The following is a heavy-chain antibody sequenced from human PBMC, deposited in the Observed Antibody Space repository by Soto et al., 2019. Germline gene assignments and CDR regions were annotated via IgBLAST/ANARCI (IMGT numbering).Heavy chain of an antibody. V-gene: IGHV1-69*13. Sequence: ASVKVSCKASGGTFSSYAISWVRQAPGQGLEWMGGIIPIFGTANYAQRFQGRVAITADESTNTAYMELNTLKYEDTAVYYCATSYRRHCSGDTCYENWFDPWGQGTLVTVSS. J-gene: IGHJ5*02. CDR3: ATSYRRHCSGDTCYENWFDP. CDR1: GGTFSSYA. D-gene: IGHD2-15*01. CDR2: IIPIFGTA.